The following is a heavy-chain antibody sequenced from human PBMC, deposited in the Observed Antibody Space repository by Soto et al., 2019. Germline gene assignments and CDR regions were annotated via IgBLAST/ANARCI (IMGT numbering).Heavy chain of an antibody. J-gene: IGHJ6*03. Sequence: SETLSLTCAVYGGSFSGYYWSWIRQPPGKGLEWIGEINHSGSTNYNPSLKSRVTISVDTSKNQFSLKLSSVTAADTAVYYCARGAGGDIVVVVAAFHGDGNYYMDVWGKGTTVTVSS. CDR1: GGSFSGYY. CDR3: ARGAGGDIVVVVAAFHGDGNYYMDV. V-gene: IGHV4-34*01. D-gene: IGHD2-15*01. CDR2: INHSGST.